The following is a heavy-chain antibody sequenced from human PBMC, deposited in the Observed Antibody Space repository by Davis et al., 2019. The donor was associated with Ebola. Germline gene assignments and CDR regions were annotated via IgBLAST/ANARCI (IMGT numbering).Heavy chain of an antibody. CDR1: GFTFSDFY. D-gene: IGHD7-27*01. J-gene: IGHJ3*02. V-gene: IGHV3-11*06. CDR2: ISSSITYT. Sequence: GESLKISCAASGFTFSDFYMGWIRQAPGKGLEWVSYISSSITYTNYADSVKGRFTISRDNAKNTLYLQMNILRAEDTAVYYCARDLGMGRRVDAFDIWGQGTMVTVSS. CDR3: ARDLGMGRRVDAFDI.